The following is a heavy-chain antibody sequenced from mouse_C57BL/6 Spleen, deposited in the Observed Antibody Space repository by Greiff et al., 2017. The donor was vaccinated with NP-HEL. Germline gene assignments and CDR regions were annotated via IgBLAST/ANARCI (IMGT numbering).Heavy chain of an antibody. J-gene: IGHJ4*01. Sequence: DVQLVESGGGLVKPGGSLKLSCAASGFTFSSYAMSWVRQTPEKRLEWVATISDGGSYTYYPDNVKGRFTISRDNAKNNLYLQMSHLKSEDTAMYYCARVYAMDYWGQGTSVTVSS. CDR2: ISDGGSYT. CDR1: GFTFSSYA. CDR3: ARVYAMDY. V-gene: IGHV5-4*01.